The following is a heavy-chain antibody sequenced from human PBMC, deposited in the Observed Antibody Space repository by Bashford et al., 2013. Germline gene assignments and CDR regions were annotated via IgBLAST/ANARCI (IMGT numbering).Heavy chain of an antibody. D-gene: IGHD3-3*01. J-gene: IGHJ3*02. V-gene: IGHV4-59*01. CDR1: GGSISSYY. CDR2: IYYSGST. CDR3: ARDASFWSGYTGFAFDI. Sequence: SETLSLTCTVSGGSISSYYWSWIRQPPGKGLEWIGYIYYSGSTNYNPSLKSRVTISVDTSKNQFSLKLSSVTAADTAVYYCARDASFWSGYTGFAFDIVGPRDKWSPSPQ.